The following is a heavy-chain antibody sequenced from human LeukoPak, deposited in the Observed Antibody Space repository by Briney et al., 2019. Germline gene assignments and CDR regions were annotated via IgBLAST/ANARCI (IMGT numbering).Heavy chain of an antibody. Sequence: GGSLRLSCAASGFTFSIYAMSWVRQAPGKGLEWVSSITSSGTGTFSADSVKGRFTISRDNSENTLYLQMNSLRAEDTAVYYCAKDRPNYYDSSGHYYRRNGDCWGQGTLVTVSS. J-gene: IGHJ4*02. CDR1: GFTFSIYA. D-gene: IGHD3-22*01. CDR3: AKDRPNYYDSSGHYYRRNGDC. CDR2: ITSSGTGT. V-gene: IGHV3-23*01.